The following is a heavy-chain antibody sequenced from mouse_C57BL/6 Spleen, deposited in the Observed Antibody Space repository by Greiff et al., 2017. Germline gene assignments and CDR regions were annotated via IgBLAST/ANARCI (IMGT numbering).Heavy chain of an antibody. CDR3: TSSSTAQAYWFAY. D-gene: IGHD3-2*02. V-gene: IGHV1-15*01. Sequence: VQLQESGAELVRPGASVPLSCKASGYTSTDYEMHWLKQTPVHGLEWIGAIDPETGGTAYNQKFKGKAILTADKSSSTAYMELRSLTSEDSAVYYCTSSSTAQAYWFAYWGQGTLVTVSA. J-gene: IGHJ3*01. CDR2: IDPETGGT. CDR1: GYTSTDYE.